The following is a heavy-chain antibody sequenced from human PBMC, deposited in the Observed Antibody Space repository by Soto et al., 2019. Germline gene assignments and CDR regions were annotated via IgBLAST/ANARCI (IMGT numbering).Heavy chain of an antibody. V-gene: IGHV4-30-4*01. D-gene: IGHD1-1*01. Sequence: SETLSLTCTVSGGSISSGDYYWIWIRQPPGKGLEWIGYIYYSGSTYYNPSLKSRVTISVDTSKNQFSLKLSSVTAADTAVYYCASETGTRYYYYGMDVWGQGTTVTSP. CDR2: IYYSGST. J-gene: IGHJ6*02. CDR3: ASETGTRYYYYGMDV. CDR1: GGSISSGDYY.